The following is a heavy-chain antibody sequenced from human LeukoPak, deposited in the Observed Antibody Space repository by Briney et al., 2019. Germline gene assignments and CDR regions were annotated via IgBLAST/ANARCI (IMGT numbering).Heavy chain of an antibody. J-gene: IGHJ4*02. CDR3: ARDRWMYSGSYYSDY. CDR2: ISYDGSNK. CDR1: GSTFSSYA. Sequence: GGSLRLSCAASGSTFSSYAMQWVRQAPGKGLEWVAVISYDGSNKYYADSVKGRFTISRDNSKNTLYLQMNSLRAEDTAVYYCARDRWMYSGSYYSDYWGQGTLVTVSS. V-gene: IGHV3-30-3*01. D-gene: IGHD1-26*01.